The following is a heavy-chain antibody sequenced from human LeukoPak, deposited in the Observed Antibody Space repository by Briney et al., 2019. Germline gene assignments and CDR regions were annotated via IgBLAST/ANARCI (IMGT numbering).Heavy chain of an antibody. V-gene: IGHV4-59*01. Sequence: PSETLSLICTVSGGSISSYYWNWIRQPPGKGLEWIGYIYYSGSTNYNPSLKSRVTISVDTSKNQFSLRLTSVTAADTAVYYCARWAYCGSASCYGFDPWGQGTLVTVSS. CDR1: GGSISSYY. CDR3: ARWAYCGSASCYGFDP. J-gene: IGHJ5*02. D-gene: IGHD2-2*01. CDR2: IYYSGST.